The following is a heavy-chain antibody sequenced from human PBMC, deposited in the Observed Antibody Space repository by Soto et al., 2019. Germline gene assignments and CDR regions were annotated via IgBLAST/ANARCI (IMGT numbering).Heavy chain of an antibody. J-gene: IGHJ4*02. D-gene: IGHD6-19*01. Sequence: DVQLLESGGGLVQPGGSLRLSCAASGFTFNNYAINWVRQAPGKGLEWVSSISGRGGTTYYADSVKGRFTISRDNSKNTLYLQMNNLRAEDTAVYYCATGGSGMAGVRGGFAYWGQGTLVTVSS. CDR2: ISGRGGTT. CDR3: ATGGSGMAGVRGGFAY. V-gene: IGHV3-23*01. CDR1: GFTFNNYA.